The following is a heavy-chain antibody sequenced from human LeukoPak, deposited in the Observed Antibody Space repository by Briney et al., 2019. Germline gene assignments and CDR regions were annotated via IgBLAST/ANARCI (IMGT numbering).Heavy chain of an antibody. CDR3: AREAYGDYGNGPYFDY. J-gene: IGHJ4*02. V-gene: IGHV4-34*01. CDR1: GGSFSGYY. Sequence: SETLSLTCAVYGGSFSGYYWSWIRQPPGKGLEWIGEINHSGSTNYNPSLKSRVTISVDTSKNQFSLKLSSVTAADTAVYYCAREAYGDYGNGPYFDYWGQGTLVTVSS. D-gene: IGHD4-17*01. CDR2: INHSGST.